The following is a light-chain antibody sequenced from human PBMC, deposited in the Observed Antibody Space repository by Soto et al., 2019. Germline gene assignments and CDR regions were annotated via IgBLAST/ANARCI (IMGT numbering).Light chain of an antibody. CDR2: PAS. J-gene: IGKJ1*01. V-gene: IGKV1-13*02. CDR3: QQFRGT. Sequence: AIQLTQSPSSLSATVGDRVTITCRASQDISRALAWYQQKPGKAPNLLISPASNLRSGVPSRFSGSGSGTDFTLTINGLQPEDFATYYCQQFRGTFGQGTKVEI. CDR1: QDISRA.